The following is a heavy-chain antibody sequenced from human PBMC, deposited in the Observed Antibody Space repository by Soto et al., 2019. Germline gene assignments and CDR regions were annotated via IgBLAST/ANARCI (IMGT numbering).Heavy chain of an antibody. CDR1: GFTFSSYA. CDR3: ARDPGQAGTWNYFDY. Sequence: GGSLRLSCAASGFTFSSYAMSWVRQAPGKGLVCVSRINGDGSRTSYADSVKGRFTISRDNAKNTLYLQMNSLRAEDTAVYYCARDPGQAGTWNYFDYWGQGTLVTVSS. CDR2: INGDGSRT. V-gene: IGHV3-74*01. J-gene: IGHJ4*02. D-gene: IGHD6-13*01.